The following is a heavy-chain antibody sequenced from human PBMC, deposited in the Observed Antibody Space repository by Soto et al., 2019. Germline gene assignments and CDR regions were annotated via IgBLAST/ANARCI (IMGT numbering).Heavy chain of an antibody. J-gene: IGHJ4*02. D-gene: IGHD1-20*01. Sequence: GGSLRLSCAASGFTFSSYSMNWVRQAPGKGLEWVASIIEDGTEKYYVESLMGRFTIFRDNAKNSFFLQMNCLRTEYTAIYYCVRPNNPKFDSWGQGTLVTVSS. CDR1: GFTFSSYS. V-gene: IGHV3-7*01. CDR2: IIEDGTEK. CDR3: VRPNNPKFDS.